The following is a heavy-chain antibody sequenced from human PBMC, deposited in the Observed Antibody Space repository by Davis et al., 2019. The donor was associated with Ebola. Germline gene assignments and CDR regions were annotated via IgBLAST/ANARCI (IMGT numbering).Heavy chain of an antibody. J-gene: IGHJ4*02. CDR1: GGSFNDYY. V-gene: IGHV4-34*12. D-gene: IGHD2-2*01. Sequence: PSETLSLTCAVYGGSFNDYYWGWIRQSPGHGLGWIGESIYRGRTYYNMALRSRTSLSLDRSQMQYALRLTSVTAADTAIYYCATSHQIRGKDCFDYWDQGNLVIVYS. CDR3: ATSHQIRGKDCFDY. CDR2: SIYRGRT.